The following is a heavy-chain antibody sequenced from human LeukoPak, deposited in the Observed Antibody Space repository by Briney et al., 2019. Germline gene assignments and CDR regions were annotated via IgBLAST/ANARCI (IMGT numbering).Heavy chain of an antibody. CDR2: INHSGST. Sequence: PSETLSLTCAVYGGSFSGYYWSWIRQPPGKGLEWIGEINHSGSTNYNPSLKSRVTISVDTSKNQFSLKLSSVTAADTAVYYCARPRHLVNSSSVHYYYGMDVWGQGTTVTVSS. CDR1: GGSFSGYY. D-gene: IGHD6-6*01. V-gene: IGHV4-34*01. CDR3: ARPRHLVNSSSVHYYYGMDV. J-gene: IGHJ6*02.